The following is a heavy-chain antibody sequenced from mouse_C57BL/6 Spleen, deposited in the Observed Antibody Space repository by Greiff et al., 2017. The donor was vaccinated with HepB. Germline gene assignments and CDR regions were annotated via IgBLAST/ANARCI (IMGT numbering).Heavy chain of an antibody. D-gene: IGHD1-1*01. V-gene: IGHV1-55*01. CDR1: GYTFTSYW. J-gene: IGHJ2*01. Sequence: VQLQQPGAELGKPGASVTMSCKASGYTFTSYWITWVKQRPGQGLEWIGDIYPGSGSTNYNEKFKSKATLTVDTSASTAYMQLSSLTSEDSAVYYCAREGTTVVAEYFGHWGQGTTPTVSS. CDR2: IYPGSGST. CDR3: AREGTTVVAEYFGH.